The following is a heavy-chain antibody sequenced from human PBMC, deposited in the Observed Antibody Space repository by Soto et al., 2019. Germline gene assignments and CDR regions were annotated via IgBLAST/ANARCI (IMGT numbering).Heavy chain of an antibody. CDR1: GFTFSSYG. Sequence: QVQLVESGGGVVQPGRSLRLSCAASGFTFSSYGMHWVRQAPGKGLEWVAVIWYDGSNKYYADSVKGRFTISRDNSKNTLYLQRNSLRAEDTAAYYCARATGYSSGWYFEDAFDIWGQGTMVTVSS. V-gene: IGHV3-33*01. CDR2: IWYDGSNK. CDR3: ARATGYSSGWYFEDAFDI. J-gene: IGHJ3*02. D-gene: IGHD6-19*01.